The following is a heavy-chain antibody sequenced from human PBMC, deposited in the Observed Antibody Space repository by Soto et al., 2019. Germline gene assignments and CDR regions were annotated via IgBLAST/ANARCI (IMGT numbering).Heavy chain of an antibody. J-gene: IGHJ5*02. Sequence: PSETLSLTGTVSGCSISSYYWSWIRQPPGKGLEWIGYIYYSGSTNYNPSLKSRVTISVDTSKNQFSLKLSSVTAADTAVYYCARVRYCSGGSCPNWFDPWGQGTLVTVSS. CDR3: ARVRYCSGGSCPNWFDP. V-gene: IGHV4-59*08. CDR2: IYYSGST. D-gene: IGHD2-15*01. CDR1: GCSISSYY.